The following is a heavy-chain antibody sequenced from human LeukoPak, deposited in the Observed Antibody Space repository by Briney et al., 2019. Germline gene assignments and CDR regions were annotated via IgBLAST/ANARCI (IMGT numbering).Heavy chain of an antibody. CDR3: ARAVVWLPFDY. CDR1: GDSSISGTYY. V-gene: IGHV4-61*02. D-gene: IGHD2-15*01. J-gene: IGHJ4*02. Sequence: SETLSLTCTVSGDSSISGTYYWSWIRQPAGKGLERIGRIHPSGSTNYNPSLKSRVTISVDTSKNQFSLNLGSVTAADTAVYYCARAVVWLPFDYWGQGTLVTVSS. CDR2: IHPSGST.